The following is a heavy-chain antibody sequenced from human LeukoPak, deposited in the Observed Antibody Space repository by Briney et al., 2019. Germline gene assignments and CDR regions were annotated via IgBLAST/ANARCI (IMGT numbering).Heavy chain of an antibody. J-gene: IGHJ4*02. CDR2: IYYSGST. CDR1: GGSISSGDYY. V-gene: IGHV4-30-4*01. CDR3: ARVLTYYDFWSGYSGIFDY. Sequence: PSQTLSLTCTVSGGSISSGDYYWSWIRQPPRKGLEWIGYIYYSGSTYYNPSLKSRVTISVDTSKNQFSLKLSSVTAADTAVYYCARVLTYYDFWSGYSGIFDYWGQGTLVTVSS. D-gene: IGHD3-3*01.